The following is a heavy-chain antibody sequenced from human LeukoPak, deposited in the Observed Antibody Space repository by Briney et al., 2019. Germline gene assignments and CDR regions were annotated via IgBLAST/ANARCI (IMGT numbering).Heavy chain of an antibody. CDR2: ISGSGSTI. D-gene: IGHD3-3*01. CDR3: ARVPVTIFGVVIWGSPYGMDV. Sequence: PGGSLRLSCAASGFTFSDYYMSWIRQAPGKGLEWVSYISGSGSTIYYADSVKGRFTISRDNAKNSLYLQMNSLRAEDTAVYYCARVPVTIFGVVIWGSPYGMDVWGQGTTVTVSS. CDR1: GFTFSDYY. V-gene: IGHV3-11*01. J-gene: IGHJ6*02.